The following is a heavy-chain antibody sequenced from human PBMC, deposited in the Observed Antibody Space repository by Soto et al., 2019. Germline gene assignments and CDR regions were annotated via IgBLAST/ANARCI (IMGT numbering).Heavy chain of an antibody. D-gene: IGHD3-9*01. CDR3: AKGYCFRYFDCLSYGMVF. CDR2: ISYDGRNK. J-gene: IGHJ6*02. Sequence: PGGYLRLSCAASGFTFSSYGMHWVRQAPGKGLEWVAVISYDGRNKYYADSVKGRFTISRDNSKNTLYLQMNSLRAEDTAVYYCAKGYCFRYFDCLSYGMVFLGQATTVSV. CDR1: GFTFSSYG. V-gene: IGHV3-30*18.